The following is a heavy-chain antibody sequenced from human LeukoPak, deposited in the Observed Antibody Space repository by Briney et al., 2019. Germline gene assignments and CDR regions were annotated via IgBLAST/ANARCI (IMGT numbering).Heavy chain of an antibody. V-gene: IGHV7-4-1*02. J-gene: IGHJ5*02. D-gene: IGHD3-22*01. Sequence: ASVKVSCKASGYTFTGYYMHWVRQAPGQGLEWMGWINTNTGNPTYAQGFTGRFVFSLDTSVSTAYLQISSLKAEDTAVYYCARQSPLKYYDRRPWFDPWGQGTLVTVSS. CDR3: ARQSPLKYYDRRPWFDP. CDR2: INTNTGNP. CDR1: GYTFTGYY.